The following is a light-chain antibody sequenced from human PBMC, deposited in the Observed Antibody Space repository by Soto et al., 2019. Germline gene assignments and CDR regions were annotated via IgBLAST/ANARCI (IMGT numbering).Light chain of an antibody. V-gene: IGKV3-20*01. CDR3: QQYGSSRTWT. Sequence: EIVLTQSPATLSLSPGERATLSCRASQSVSSSYLAWYQQKPGQAPRLLIYGASSRATGIPDRLSGSGSGTDFTLTISRLEPEDFAVYYCQQYGSSRTWTFGQGTKVDIK. CDR1: QSVSSSY. J-gene: IGKJ1*01. CDR2: GAS.